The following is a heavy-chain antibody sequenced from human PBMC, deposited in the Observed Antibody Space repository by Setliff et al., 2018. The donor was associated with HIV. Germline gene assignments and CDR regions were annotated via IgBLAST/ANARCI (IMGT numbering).Heavy chain of an antibody. J-gene: IGHJ5*02. CDR1: GDSISSVSYS. CDR2: MYSGGNT. Sequence: SETLSLTCTVSGDSISSVSYSWGWIRQPPGKGLEWIGYMYSGGNTNYNPSLKSRVTISLDTSKNQFSLHLNSVTAADTAVYYCAREIIAAAGQDWFDPWGQGTLVTVSS. D-gene: IGHD6-13*01. V-gene: IGHV4-39*07. CDR3: AREIIAAAGQDWFDP.